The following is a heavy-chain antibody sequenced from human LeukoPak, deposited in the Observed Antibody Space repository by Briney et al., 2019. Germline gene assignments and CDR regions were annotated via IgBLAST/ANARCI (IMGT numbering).Heavy chain of an antibody. D-gene: IGHD2-2*01. V-gene: IGHV3-7*01. CDR3: ARRAPIVVVPAAMGVDY. CDR2: IKQDGSEK. J-gene: IGHJ4*02. Sequence: PGGSLRLSCAASGIRFTTYWMSWVRQAPGKGLEWVANIKQDGSEKYYVDSVKGRFTISRDNAKNSLYLQMNSLRAEDTAVYYCARRAPIVVVPAAMGVDYWGQGTLVTVSS. CDR1: GIRFTTYW.